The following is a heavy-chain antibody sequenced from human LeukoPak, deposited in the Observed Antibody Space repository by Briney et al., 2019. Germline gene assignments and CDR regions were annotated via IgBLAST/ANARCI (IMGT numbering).Heavy chain of an antibody. V-gene: IGHV3-30*03. CDR2: ISYDGSKK. CDR3: ARDTMGGAIQPQVV. Sequence: GRSLRLSCGASGFTFSNYGMHWVRQAPGKGLEWVAVISYDGSKKYHADSVKGRFTISRDNSKNTLYLQMNSLRAEDTAVYYCARDTMGGAIQPQVVWGQGTLVTVSS. J-gene: IGHJ4*02. D-gene: IGHD3-16*01. CDR1: GFTFSNYG.